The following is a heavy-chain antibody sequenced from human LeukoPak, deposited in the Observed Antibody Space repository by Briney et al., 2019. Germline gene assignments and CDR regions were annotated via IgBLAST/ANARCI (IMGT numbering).Heavy chain of an antibody. CDR2: IIPIFGTA. D-gene: IGHD2-15*01. Sequence: SVKVSCKASGGTFSSYAISWVRQAPGQGLEWMGGIIPIFGTANYAQKFQGRVTITADESTSTAYMELSSLRSEDTAVYYCARRCSGGSCYLNWFDPWGQGTPVTVSS. CDR3: ARRCSGGSCYLNWFDP. J-gene: IGHJ5*02. V-gene: IGHV1-69*13. CDR1: GGTFSSYA.